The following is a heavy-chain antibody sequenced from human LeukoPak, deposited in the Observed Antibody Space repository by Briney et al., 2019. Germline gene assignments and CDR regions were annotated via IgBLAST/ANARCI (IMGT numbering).Heavy chain of an antibody. CDR1: GVSFNDYY. Sequence: SETLSLTCAVSGVSFNDYYWSWVRQTPGKGLEWIGEINHSGYTNDSPSLKGRVTISIDTSRKQFSLNLRSVAVADTGIYYCTRMTTGHDYWGQGTLVTVSS. V-gene: IGHV4-34*01. J-gene: IGHJ4*02. CDR3: TRMTTGHDY. D-gene: IGHD4-17*01. CDR2: INHSGYT.